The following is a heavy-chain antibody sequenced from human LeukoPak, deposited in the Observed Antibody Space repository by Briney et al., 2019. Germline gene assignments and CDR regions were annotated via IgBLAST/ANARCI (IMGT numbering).Heavy chain of an antibody. CDR3: ARDHSNEMCGGDCFASWFDP. D-gene: IGHD2-21*02. V-gene: IGHV1-46*01. CDR1: GYTFIRHW. Sequence: EASVKVSCKTSGYTFIRHWMHWVRQAPGQGLEWMGIINPKDGAIDFAQRFQGRVTMTTDTSTSTVYMELSSLRSEDTAVYYCARDHSNEMCGGDCFASWFDPWGQGTLVTVSS. J-gene: IGHJ5*02. CDR2: INPKDGAI.